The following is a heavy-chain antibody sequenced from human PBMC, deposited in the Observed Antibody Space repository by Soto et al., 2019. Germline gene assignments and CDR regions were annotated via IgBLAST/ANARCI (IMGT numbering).Heavy chain of an antibody. J-gene: IGHJ4*02. CDR2: IYYSGST. V-gene: IGHV4-59*01. D-gene: IGHD1-1*01. CDR1: GGSISSYY. CDR3: TRGGGAYKNAQ. Sequence: ETLSLTCTVSGGSISSYYWSWIRQPPGKGLEWIGYIYYSGSTNYNPSLKSRVTMSVDTSKNQFSLKLTSVNAADTAVYYCTRGGGAYKNAQWGQGTLVTVSS.